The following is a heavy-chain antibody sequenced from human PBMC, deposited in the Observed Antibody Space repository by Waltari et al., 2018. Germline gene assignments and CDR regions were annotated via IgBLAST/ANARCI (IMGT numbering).Heavy chain of an antibody. D-gene: IGHD2-21*01. V-gene: IGHV1-46*01. CDR1: EYTFTRSY. CDR2: INPSGGST. CDR3: ALDTGALWMDV. Sequence: QVQLVQSGAEVKKPGASVKLSCKTSEYTFTRSYIHWVRQAPGQGLEWMGIINPSGGSTIYAQKFQGRVTMTRDTSTSTVYMELSSLRSEDTAVYYCALDTGALWMDVWGQGTTVTVSS. J-gene: IGHJ6*02.